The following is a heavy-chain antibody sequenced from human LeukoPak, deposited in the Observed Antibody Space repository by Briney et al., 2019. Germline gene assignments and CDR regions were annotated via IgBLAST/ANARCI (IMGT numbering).Heavy chain of an antibody. CDR1: GGTFSSYA. Sequence: ASVKVSCKASGGTFSSYAISWVRQAPGQWLELMGWISAYNGNTNYAQTLQGRVTMTTDTSTSTAYMELRSLRSDDTAVYYCARSVDGYYDFWSGYYPNWFDPWGQGTLVTVSS. CDR3: ARSVDGYYDFWSGYYPNWFDP. J-gene: IGHJ5*02. D-gene: IGHD3-3*01. CDR2: ISAYNGNT. V-gene: IGHV1-18*01.